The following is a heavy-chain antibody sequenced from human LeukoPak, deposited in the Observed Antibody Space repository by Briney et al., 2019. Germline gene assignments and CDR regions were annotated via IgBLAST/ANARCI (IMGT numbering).Heavy chain of an antibody. V-gene: IGHV3-13*01. D-gene: IGHD3-16*01. CDR2: IGTAGDT. J-gene: IGHJ3*02. CDR3: ARGKRGDAFDI. CDR1: GFAFSSYD. Sequence: GGSLRLSCAASGFAFSSYDMHWVRQATGKGLEWVSAIGTAGDTYYPDSVKGRFTISRENSKNSLYLQMNSLRAGDTAVYYYARGKRGDAFDIWGQGTMVTVSS.